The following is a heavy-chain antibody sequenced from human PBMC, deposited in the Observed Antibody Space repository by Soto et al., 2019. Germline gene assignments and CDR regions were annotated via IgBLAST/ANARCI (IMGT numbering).Heavy chain of an antibody. D-gene: IGHD2-21*01. Sequence: QVQLVQYGAEVRKPGSSVTVSCKASGGTFSNSAISWVRQAHGQGLEWMGGIIPIVGTGSYAQKFQGRVTITADEPTTTAYMELSSLRFDDTAVYYCARVVILGPTASTHYYYHMDVWGPGTTVTVSS. CDR1: GGTFSNSA. CDR3: ARVVILGPTASTHYYYHMDV. V-gene: IGHV1-69*01. CDR2: IIPIVGTG. J-gene: IGHJ6*02.